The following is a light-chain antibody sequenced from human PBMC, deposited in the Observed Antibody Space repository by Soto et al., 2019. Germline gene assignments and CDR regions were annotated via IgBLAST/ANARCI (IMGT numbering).Light chain of an antibody. J-gene: IGLJ3*02. CDR3: QSYDSSLRGV. V-gene: IGLV1-40*01. CDR2: GSV. Sequence: QSVLTQPPSVSGAPGQRVTISCTGSTSNIGAGYDVHWYQQLPGTAPKLLIYGSVNRPSGVPDRLSGSKSGASASLAITGLQAEDEADYYCQSYDSSLRGVFGGGTKLTVL. CDR1: TSNIGAGYD.